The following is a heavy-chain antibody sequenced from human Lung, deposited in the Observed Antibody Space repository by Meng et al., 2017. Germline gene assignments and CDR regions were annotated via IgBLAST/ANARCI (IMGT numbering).Heavy chain of an antibody. CDR1: GFTFSSYS. V-gene: IGHV3-21*01. CDR3: ARGRVVVAATPSDY. Sequence: EVQLVESGGGLVKPGGSLRLSCAASGFTFSSYSLNWFLQPPWKGLEWVSSISSSSAYADSVKGQFTISRDNAKNSLYLQMHSLRAEDTAVYYCARGRVVVAATPSDYWGQGTLVTVSS. J-gene: IGHJ4*02. D-gene: IGHD2-15*01. CDR2: ISSSSA.